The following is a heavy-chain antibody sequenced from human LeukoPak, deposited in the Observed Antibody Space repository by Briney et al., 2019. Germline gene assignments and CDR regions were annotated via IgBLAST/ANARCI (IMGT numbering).Heavy chain of an antibody. CDR2: INPNSGGT. Sequence: ASVKVSCKASGYTFTGYYMHWVRQAPGQGLEWMGWINPNSGGTNYVQKFHGRVTMTRDTSISTAYMELSRLRSDDTAVYYCAREATMVRGEIDYWGQGTLVTVSS. V-gene: IGHV1-2*02. CDR3: AREATMVRGEIDY. J-gene: IGHJ4*02. CDR1: GYTFTGYY. D-gene: IGHD3-10*01.